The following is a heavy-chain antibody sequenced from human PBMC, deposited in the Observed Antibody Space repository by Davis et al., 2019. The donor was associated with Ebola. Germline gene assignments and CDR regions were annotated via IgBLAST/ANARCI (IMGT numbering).Heavy chain of an antibody. J-gene: IGHJ6*04. CDR2: ISSSSSTI. Sequence: GESLKISCAASGFTFSSYSMSWVRQAPGKGLEWVSYISSSSSTIYYADSVKGRFTISRDNAKNSLYLQMNSLRDEDTAVYYCTRLTTDSSGWYFYGMDVWGKGTTVTVSS. CDR1: GFTFSSYS. CDR3: TRLTTDSSGWYFYGMDV. V-gene: IGHV3-48*02. D-gene: IGHD6-19*01.